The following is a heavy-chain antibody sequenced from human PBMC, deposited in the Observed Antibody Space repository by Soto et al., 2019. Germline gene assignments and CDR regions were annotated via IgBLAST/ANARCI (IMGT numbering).Heavy chain of an antibody. CDR2: ISAYNGNT. Sequence: ASVKVSCKASGYTFTSYGISWVRQAPGQGLEWMGWISAYNGNTNYAQKLQGRVTMTTDTSTSTAYMELRSLRSDDTAVYYCARDRLRFLEWLLALFDYWGQGTLVTVSS. V-gene: IGHV1-18*01. D-gene: IGHD3-3*01. CDR3: ARDRLRFLEWLLALFDY. J-gene: IGHJ4*02. CDR1: GYTFTSYG.